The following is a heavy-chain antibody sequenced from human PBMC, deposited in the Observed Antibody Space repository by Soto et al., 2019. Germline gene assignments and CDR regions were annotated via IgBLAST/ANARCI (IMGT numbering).Heavy chain of an antibody. V-gene: IGHV4-30-4*01. CDR3: ASDGLASSTSGMYHGMDV. D-gene: IGHD2-2*01. Sequence: SETLSLTCTVSGGSISSGDYYWSWIRQPPGKGLEWIGYIYYSGSTYYNPSLKSRVTISVDTSKNQFSLKLSSVTAADTAVYYCASDGLASSTSGMYHGMDVWGQGTTVTVSS. J-gene: IGHJ6*02. CDR1: GGSISSGDYY. CDR2: IYYSGST.